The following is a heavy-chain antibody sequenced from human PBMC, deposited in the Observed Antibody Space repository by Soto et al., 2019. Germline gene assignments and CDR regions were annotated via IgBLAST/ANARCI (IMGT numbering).Heavy chain of an antibody. CDR2: ISSSGSTI. V-gene: IGHV3-11*01. CDR3: GRDRMSGYDHGYFDY. CDR1: GFTFSDYY. Sequence: GGSLRLSCAASGFTFSDYYMSWIRQAPGKGLEWVSYISSSGSTIYYADSVKGRFTISRDNAKNSLYLQMNSLRAEDTAVYYCGRDRMSGYDHGYFDYWGQGTLVTVSS. J-gene: IGHJ4*02. D-gene: IGHD5-12*01.